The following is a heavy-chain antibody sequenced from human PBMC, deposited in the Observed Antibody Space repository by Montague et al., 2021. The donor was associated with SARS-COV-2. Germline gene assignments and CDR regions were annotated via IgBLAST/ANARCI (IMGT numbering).Heavy chain of an antibody. CDR2: NGYS. V-gene: IGHV4-4*07. D-gene: IGHD3-16*01. J-gene: IGHJ4*02. Sequence: SETLSLTCTVTGGFINDNYHWSWMHQSPGKGLEWIGLNGYSDFSPSLCGRVTISVDPYRNQFSLKLTSVTAADTAVYYCAAYSVGLEERGYWGQGTLVTVSS. CDR3: AAYSVGLEERGY. CDR1: GGFINDNYH.